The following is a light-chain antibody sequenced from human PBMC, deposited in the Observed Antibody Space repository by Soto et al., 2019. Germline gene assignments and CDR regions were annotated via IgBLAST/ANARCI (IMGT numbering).Light chain of an antibody. CDR3: QQYENLPPG. CDR1: QDVRKY. V-gene: IGKV1-33*01. J-gene: IGKJ3*01. Sequence: DIQMTQSPSSLSASVGDRVTITCQASQDVRKYLSWYQQKARKAPKLLIYDASNLETGVPSRFSGSGSGTEFTFSISSLQPEDVATYYCQQYENLPPGFGPGTTVEIK. CDR2: DAS.